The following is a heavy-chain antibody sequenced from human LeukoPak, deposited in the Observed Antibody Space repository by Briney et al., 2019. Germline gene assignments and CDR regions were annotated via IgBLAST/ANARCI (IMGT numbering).Heavy chain of an antibody. Sequence: GGSLRLSCAASGFTFSSYGMHWVRQAPGKGLEWVAVISYDGSNKYYADSVKGRFTISRDNSKNTLYLQMNSLRAEDTAVYYCAKDPCGGDCYSPLYYFDYWGQGTLVTVSS. CDR2: ISYDGSNK. V-gene: IGHV3-30*18. J-gene: IGHJ4*02. CDR3: AKDPCGGDCYSPLYYFDY. CDR1: GFTFSSYG. D-gene: IGHD2-21*02.